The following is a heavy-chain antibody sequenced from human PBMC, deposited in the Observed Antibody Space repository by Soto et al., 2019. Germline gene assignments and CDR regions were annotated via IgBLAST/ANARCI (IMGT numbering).Heavy chain of an antibody. CDR2: ISPYNGTT. Sequence: GASVKVSCKAPGDTFTSYYLNWVRQAPGQGLEWMGWISPYNGTTKYAEKFQGEMTMTTDTATSTAYMDLRSLRSDDTAVYYCARDGERDTGLNFYYYLHGMDAWGQGTRVTVSS. J-gene: IGHJ6*02. V-gene: IGHV1-18*04. CDR3: ARDGERDTGLNFYYYLHGMDA. D-gene: IGHD1-1*01. CDR1: GDTFTSYY.